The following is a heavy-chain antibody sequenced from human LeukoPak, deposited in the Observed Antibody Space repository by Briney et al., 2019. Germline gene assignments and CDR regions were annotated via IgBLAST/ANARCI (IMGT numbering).Heavy chain of an antibody. J-gene: IGHJ4*02. D-gene: IGHD5-24*01. Sequence: SETLSLTCTVSGGSISSSSYYWGWIRQPPGKGLEWIGSIYYSGSTYYNPSLKSRVTISVDTSKNQFSLKLSSVTAADTAVYYCARAESRDGYNSDYFDYWGQGTLVTVSS. CDR2: IYYSGST. CDR3: ARAESRDGYNSDYFDY. CDR1: GGSISSSSYY. V-gene: IGHV4-39*07.